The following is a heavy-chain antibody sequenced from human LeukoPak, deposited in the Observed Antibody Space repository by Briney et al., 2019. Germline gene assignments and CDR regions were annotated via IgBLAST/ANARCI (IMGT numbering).Heavy chain of an antibody. CDR3: ARQDGRALYYFDY. CDR1: GYTFTGYW. J-gene: IGHJ4*02. V-gene: IGHV5-51*01. CDR2: IYPGDSDT. D-gene: IGHD5-24*01. Sequence: GESLKISCQVSGYTFTGYWVAWVRQMPGKGLEWMGIIYPGDSDTRYSPSFEGQVTISADKSISTAYLQWGSLKASDTAMYYCARQDGRALYYFDYWGQGTLVTVSS.